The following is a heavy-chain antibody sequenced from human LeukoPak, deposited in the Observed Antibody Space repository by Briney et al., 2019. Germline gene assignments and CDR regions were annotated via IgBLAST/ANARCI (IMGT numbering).Heavy chain of an antibody. CDR2: IFWDDDK. CDR1: GFSLSTTGVG. CDR3: AHFSHYYDSSGYKYYFDY. D-gene: IGHD3-22*01. J-gene: IGHJ4*02. Sequence: GPTLANPTQTLTLTCTFSGFSLSTTGVGVGWIRQPPGKAVEWLAIIFWDDDKRYSPSLKSRLTISRDTSKNQVVLTMTNMDPVDTATYYCAHFSHYYDSSGYKYYFDYWGQGTLVTVSS. V-gene: IGHV2-5*02.